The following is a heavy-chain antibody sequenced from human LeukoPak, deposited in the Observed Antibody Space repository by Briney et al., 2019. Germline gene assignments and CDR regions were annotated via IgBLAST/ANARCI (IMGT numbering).Heavy chain of an antibody. CDR3: ARVGWYDSLYYYYGMDL. CDR1: GYTFTGYY. D-gene: IGHD6-19*01. Sequence: ASVKVSCKASGYTFTGYYMHWVRQAPGQGLEWMGWINPNSGGTNYAQKFQGRVTMTRDTSISTAYMELSRLRSDDTAVYYCARVGWYDSLYYYYGMDLWGQGTTVTVSS. J-gene: IGHJ6*02. V-gene: IGHV1-2*02. CDR2: INPNSGGT.